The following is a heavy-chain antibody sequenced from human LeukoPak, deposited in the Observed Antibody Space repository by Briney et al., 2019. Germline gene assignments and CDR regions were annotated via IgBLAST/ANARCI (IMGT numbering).Heavy chain of an antibody. J-gene: IGHJ4*02. CDR2: ISGSSSYI. Sequence: GGSLRLSCAASGFTFSSYSMNWVRQAPGKGLEWDSSISGSSSYIYYADSLKGRFTISRDNAKNSLSLQMNSLRAEDTAVYYCARGRITRSPGAYIFGYWGQGTLVTVSS. CDR3: ARGRITRSPGAYIFGY. CDR1: GFTFSSYS. V-gene: IGHV3-21*01. D-gene: IGHD3-3*02.